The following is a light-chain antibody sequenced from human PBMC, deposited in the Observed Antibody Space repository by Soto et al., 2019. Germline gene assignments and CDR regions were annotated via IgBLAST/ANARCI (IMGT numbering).Light chain of an antibody. Sequence: QSALTQPASVSGSPGQSITISCSGTSSDVGNNNFVSWYQHHPGKAPKLMIFDVSDRPSGVSNRFSGSKSGNTASLTISGLQAEDEADYCYSSWTSSRIVVFGGGTELTVL. CDR1: SSDVGNNNF. J-gene: IGLJ2*01. CDR3: SSWTSSRIVV. V-gene: IGLV2-14*03. CDR2: DVS.